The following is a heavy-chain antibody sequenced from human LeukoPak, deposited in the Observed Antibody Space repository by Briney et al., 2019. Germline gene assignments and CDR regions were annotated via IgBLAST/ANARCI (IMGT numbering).Heavy chain of an antibody. V-gene: IGHV1-2*02. CDR2: INPNSGGT. CDR1: GYTFTGYY. CDR3: ARGAGAVAVSFDP. Sequence: ASVKVSCKASGYTFTGYYMHWVRQAPGQGLEWMGWINPNSGGTNYAQKFQGRVTMTRDTSISTAYRELSRLRSDDTAVYYCARGAGAVAVSFDPWGQGTLVTVSS. D-gene: IGHD6-19*01. J-gene: IGHJ5*02.